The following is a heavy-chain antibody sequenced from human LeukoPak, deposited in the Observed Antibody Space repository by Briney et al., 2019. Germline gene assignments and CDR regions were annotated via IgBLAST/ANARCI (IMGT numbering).Heavy chain of an antibody. CDR3: ARDGHYYDSSGYYVSWFDP. CDR2: IYYSGST. J-gene: IGHJ5*02. D-gene: IGHD3-22*01. Sequence: TLSLTCTVSGGSISSGGYYWSWIRQHPGKGLEWIGYIYYSGSTYYNPSLKSRVTISVDTSKNQFSLKLSSVTAADTAVYYCARDGHYYDSSGYYVSWFDPWGQGTLVTVSS. CDR1: GGSISSGGYY. V-gene: IGHV4-31*03.